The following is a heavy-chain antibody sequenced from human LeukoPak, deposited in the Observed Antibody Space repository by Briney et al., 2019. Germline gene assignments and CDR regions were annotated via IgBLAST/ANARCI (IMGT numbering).Heavy chain of an antibody. CDR3: TTESPKDAFDI. Sequence: GGSLRLSCAASGFTFSNAWMSWVRQAPGKGLEWVGRIKSKTDGGTTDYAAPVKGRFTISRDDSKNTLYLQMSSLKTEDTAVYYCTTESPKDAFDIWGQGTMVTVSS. V-gene: IGHV3-15*01. CDR2: IKSKTDGGTT. CDR1: GFTFSNAW. J-gene: IGHJ3*02.